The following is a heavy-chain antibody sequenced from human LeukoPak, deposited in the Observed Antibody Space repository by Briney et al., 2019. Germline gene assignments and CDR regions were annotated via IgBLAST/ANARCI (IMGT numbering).Heavy chain of an antibody. CDR2: MYYSGTT. D-gene: IGHD3-10*01. J-gene: IGHJ4*02. CDR1: GGSISNYY. V-gene: IGHV4-59*08. Sequence: SETLSLTCTVSGGSISNYYWSWIRQPPGKGLEWIGYMYYSGTTNYNPSLKSRVTISVDTSKKQFSLNVSSVTAADTAVYYCASIYYYGSGRYFGYWGQGTMVTVSS. CDR3: ASIYYYGSGRYFGY.